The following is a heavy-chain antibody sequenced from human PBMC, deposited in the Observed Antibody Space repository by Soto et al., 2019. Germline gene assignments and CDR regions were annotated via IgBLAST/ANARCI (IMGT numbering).Heavy chain of an antibody. V-gene: IGHV1-18*04. D-gene: IGHD3-10*01. J-gene: IGHJ6*02. Sequence: QVQLVQSGAEVKKPGASVKVSCKASGYTFSSYGISWVRQAPGQGLEWMGWISAYNGNTNYAQKLEDRVTMTTDTSTSTAYMELRSLRSDDTAVYYCARDGVYGSGSYGYYGMDVWGQGTTVTVSS. CDR1: GYTFSSYG. CDR3: ARDGVYGSGSYGYYGMDV. CDR2: ISAYNGNT.